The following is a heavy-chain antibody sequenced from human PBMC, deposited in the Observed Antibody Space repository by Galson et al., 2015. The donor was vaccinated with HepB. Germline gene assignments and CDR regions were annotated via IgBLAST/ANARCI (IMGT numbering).Heavy chain of an antibody. CDR3: ARDSRWDHDAFDI. D-gene: IGHD1-26*01. J-gene: IGHJ3*02. V-gene: IGHV6-1*01. CDR2: TYYRSKWYN. Sequence: CAISGDSVSSNRAAWNWIRQSPSRGLEWLGRTYYRSKWYNDYAVSVKSRITINPDTSKNQFSLQLSSVTPEDTAVYYCARDSRWDHDAFDIWGQGTMVTVSS. CDR1: GDSVSSNRAA.